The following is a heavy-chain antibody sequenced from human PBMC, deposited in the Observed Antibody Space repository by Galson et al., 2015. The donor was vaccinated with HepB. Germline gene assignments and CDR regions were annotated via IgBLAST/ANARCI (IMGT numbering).Heavy chain of an antibody. CDR1: GFTFGDYA. D-gene: IGHD3-10*01. V-gene: IGHV3-49*03. Sequence: SLRLSCAASGFTFGDYAMSWFRQAPGKGLEWVGFIRSKAYGGTTEYAASVKGRFTISRDDSKSIAYLQMNSLKTEDTAAYYCTRYDYGSGSLYYYYYGMDVWGQGNTVTVSS. J-gene: IGHJ6*02. CDR2: IRSKAYGGTT. CDR3: TRYDYGSGSLYYYYYGMDV.